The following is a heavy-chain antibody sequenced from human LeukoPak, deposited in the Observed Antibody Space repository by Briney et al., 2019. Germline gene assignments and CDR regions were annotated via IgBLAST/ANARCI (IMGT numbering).Heavy chain of an antibody. CDR1: GYSFTSYW. CDR2: IYPGDSDT. Sequence: GESLKISCKGSGYSFTSYWIGWVRQMPGKGLEWMGIIYPGDSDTRYSPSFQGQVTISADKSISTAYLQWSSLRVEDTAVYYCARYDYYGSGSYYTRYWGQGTLVTVSS. D-gene: IGHD3-10*01. CDR3: ARYDYYGSGSYYTRY. V-gene: IGHV5-51*01. J-gene: IGHJ4*02.